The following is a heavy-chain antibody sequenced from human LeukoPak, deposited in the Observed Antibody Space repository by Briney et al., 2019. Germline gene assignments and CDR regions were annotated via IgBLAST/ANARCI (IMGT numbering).Heavy chain of an antibody. V-gene: IGHV4-34*01. CDR3: ARETAARGAFDI. CDR1: GGSFSGYY. Sequence: SETLSLTCAVYGGSFSGYYWSWIRQPPGKGLEWIGEINHSGSTNYNPSLKSRVTISVDTSKNQFSLKLSSVTAADTAVYYRARETAARGAFDIWGQGTMVTVSS. D-gene: IGHD6-6*01. J-gene: IGHJ3*02. CDR2: INHSGST.